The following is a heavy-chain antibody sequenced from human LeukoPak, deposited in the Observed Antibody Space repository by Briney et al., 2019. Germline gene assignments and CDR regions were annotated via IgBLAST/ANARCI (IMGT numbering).Heavy chain of an antibody. D-gene: IGHD2-21*02. Sequence: GVALRRSCAASGFTFSASAMHWVRQAPGKGLEWVAVISYDQSNKYYADSVKGRFTISRDNSKNTLYLQMNSLRAEDTAVYYCARGAHQYCGGDCYSPPTYWGQGTLVTVSS. CDR3: ARGAHQYCGGDCYSPPTY. CDR2: ISYDQSNK. J-gene: IGHJ4*02. V-gene: IGHV3-30*04. CDR1: GFTFSASA.